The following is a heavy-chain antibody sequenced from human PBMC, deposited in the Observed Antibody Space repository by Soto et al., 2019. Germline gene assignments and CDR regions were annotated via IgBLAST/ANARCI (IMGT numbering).Heavy chain of an antibody. CDR2: IYHSGIT. V-gene: IGHV4-30-2*01. CDR1: GGSISSGGYS. D-gene: IGHD3-10*01. J-gene: IGHJ6*02. Sequence: KPSETLSLTCGASGGSISSGGYSWSWIRQPPGKGLQWIGYIYHSGITYYNESLKSRVTISADMSKNQFSLRLTSVTAADTAVYYCARGSGRRDAMDVRGQGTTGTVSS. CDR3: ARGSGRRDAMDV.